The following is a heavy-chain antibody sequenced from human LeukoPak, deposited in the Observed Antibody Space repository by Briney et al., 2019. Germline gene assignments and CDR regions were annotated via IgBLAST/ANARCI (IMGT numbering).Heavy chain of an antibody. CDR3: ARDAYYYGSGSYSHYYYGMDV. CDR1: GGSISSYY. J-gene: IGHJ6*02. CDR2: IYYSGST. D-gene: IGHD3-10*01. Sequence: SETLSLTCTVSGGSISSYYWSWIRQPPGKGLEWIGYIYYSGSTNYNPSLKSRVTMSVDTSKNQFSLKLSSVTAADTAVYYCARDAYYYGSGSYSHYYYGMDVWGQGTTVTVSS. V-gene: IGHV4-59*12.